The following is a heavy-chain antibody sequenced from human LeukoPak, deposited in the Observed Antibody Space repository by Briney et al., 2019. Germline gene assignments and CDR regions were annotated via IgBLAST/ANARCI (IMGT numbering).Heavy chain of an antibody. V-gene: IGHV4-59*01. CDR3: ARDDGLGGSYDY. D-gene: IGHD1-26*01. CDR1: GGSLSSYY. Sequence: SETLSLTCTVSGGSLSSYYWSWIRQPPGKGLEWIGYIYYSGSTNYNPSLKSRVTISVDTSKNQFSLKLSSVTAADTAVYYCARDDGLGGSYDYWGQGTLVTVSS. J-gene: IGHJ4*02. CDR2: IYYSGST.